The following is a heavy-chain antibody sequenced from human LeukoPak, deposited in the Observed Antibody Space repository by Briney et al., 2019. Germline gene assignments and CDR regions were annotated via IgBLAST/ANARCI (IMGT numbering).Heavy chain of an antibody. D-gene: IGHD3-3*01. Sequence: AGGSLRLSCAASGFTFSSYGMHWVRQAPGKGLEWVAAIWYDGSNKYYADSVKGRFTISRDNSKNTLDLQMNSLRAEDTAVYYCARDRSYDFWSGYSTPDYWGQGTLVTVSS. CDR3: ARDRSYDFWSGYSTPDY. V-gene: IGHV3-33*01. J-gene: IGHJ4*02. CDR1: GFTFSSYG. CDR2: IWYDGSNK.